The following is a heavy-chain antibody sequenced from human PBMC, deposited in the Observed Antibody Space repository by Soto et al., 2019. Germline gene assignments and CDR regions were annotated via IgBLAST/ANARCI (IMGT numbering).Heavy chain of an antibody. CDR2: ISYDGSKK. CDR3: AKAIENYSTGYYKPFYYFGVDV. CDR1: GFTFGSYG. D-gene: IGHD3-22*01. J-gene: IGHJ6*02. V-gene: IGHV3-30*18. Sequence: GGSLRLSCAASGFTFGSYGMHWVRQAPGKGLEWVAGISYDGSKKYYGESVKGRFTISSDNSKNTLYLQMNSLRVEDTAVYYCAKAIENYSTGYYKPFYYFGVDVWGQGTTVTVSS.